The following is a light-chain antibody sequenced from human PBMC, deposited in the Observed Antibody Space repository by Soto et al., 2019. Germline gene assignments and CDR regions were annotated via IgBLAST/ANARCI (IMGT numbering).Light chain of an antibody. CDR2: VGTGGIVG. V-gene: IGLV9-49*01. J-gene: IGLJ7*01. Sequence: QAVVTQPPSASASLGASVTLTCTLSSDYNNYKVDWHQQRPGKGPRFVMRVGTGGIVGSKGDGIPDRFSVLGSGLNRYLTIKNIQEEDESDYYCGADHGSGSNFVYVFGGGTQLTVL. CDR1: SDYNNYK. CDR3: GADHGSGSNFVYV.